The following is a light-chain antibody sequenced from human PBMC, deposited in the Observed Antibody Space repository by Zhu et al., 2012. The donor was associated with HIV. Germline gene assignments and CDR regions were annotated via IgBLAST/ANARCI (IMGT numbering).Light chain of an antibody. Sequence: EIVMTQSPATLSVFPGERATLSCRASEGFGTILAWYQHKPGQPPRLLIYEVSTRATGIPARFSGSGSGTEFTLTISSVQSEDCAVYYCQHYNNWLGTFGQGTKVEIK. J-gene: IGKJ1*01. CDR2: EVS. CDR3: QHYNNWLGT. CDR1: EGFGTI. V-gene: IGKV3-15*01.